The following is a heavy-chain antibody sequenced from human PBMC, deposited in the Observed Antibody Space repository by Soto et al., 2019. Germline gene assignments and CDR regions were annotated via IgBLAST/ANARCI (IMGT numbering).Heavy chain of an antibody. D-gene: IGHD6-19*01. V-gene: IGHV3-74*01. CDR1: GFTFSSYW. CDR2: INSDGSST. Sequence: GGSLRLSCAASGFTFSSYWMHWVRQAPGKGLVWVSRINSDGSSTSYADSVKGRFTISRDNAKNTLYLQMNSLRAEDTAVYNCASGWGSRAFDIWGQGTMVTVSS. CDR3: ASGWGSRAFDI. J-gene: IGHJ3*02.